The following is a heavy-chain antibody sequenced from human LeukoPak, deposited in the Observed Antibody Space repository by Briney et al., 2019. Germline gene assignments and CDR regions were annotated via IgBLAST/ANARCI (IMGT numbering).Heavy chain of an antibody. Sequence: SVKVSCKASGGTFSSYAIGWVRQAPGQGLEWMGGIIPIFATANYAQKFQGRVTMTTDTSTSTAYMELRSLRSDDTAVYYCARTGHYYGSGSTDNDYWGQGTLVTVSS. V-gene: IGHV1-69*05. CDR1: GGTFSSYA. J-gene: IGHJ4*02. CDR3: ARTGHYYGSGSTDNDY. CDR2: IIPIFATA. D-gene: IGHD3-10*01.